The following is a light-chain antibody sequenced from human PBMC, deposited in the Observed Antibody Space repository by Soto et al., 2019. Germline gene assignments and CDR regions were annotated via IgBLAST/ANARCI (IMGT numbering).Light chain of an antibody. CDR3: QQYNSYSYT. CDR1: QRISSW. CDR2: DAS. J-gene: IGKJ2*01. Sequence: DIQMTQSPSTLSASVGDRVTITCRASQRISSWLAWYQQKPGKAPKLLIYDASSLESGVPSSFNGSGSGTEFTLTISSLQPDDFATYYLQQYNSYSYTFGQGTKLEIK. V-gene: IGKV1-5*01.